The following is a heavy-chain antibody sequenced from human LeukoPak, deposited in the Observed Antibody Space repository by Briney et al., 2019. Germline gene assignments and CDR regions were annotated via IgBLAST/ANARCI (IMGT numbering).Heavy chain of an antibody. CDR2: ISAYNGHT. J-gene: IGHJ6*03. Sequence: ASVKVSCKASGYTFTSFGISWVRQAPGQGLEWMGWISAYNGHTNYAQKFQGRVTMTTDTSTSTAYMELRSLRSDDTAVYYCARVDSRGYRRQVGTDYYMDVWGKGTTVTVSS. CDR3: ARVDSRGYRRQVGTDYYMDV. V-gene: IGHV1-18*01. CDR1: GYTFTSFG. D-gene: IGHD6-13*01.